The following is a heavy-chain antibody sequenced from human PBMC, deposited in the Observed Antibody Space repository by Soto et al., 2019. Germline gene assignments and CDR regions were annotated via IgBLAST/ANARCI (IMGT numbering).Heavy chain of an antibody. CDR3: ARGLYYYDSSGYTWFDP. CDR2: IYYSGST. CDR1: GGSISSSSYY. D-gene: IGHD3-22*01. V-gene: IGHV4-39*01. J-gene: IGHJ5*02. Sequence: ASETLSLTCTVSGGSISSSSYYWGWIRQPPGKGLEWIGSIYYSGSTYYNPSLKSRVTISVDTSKNQFSLKLSSVTAADTAVYYCARGLYYYDSSGYTWFDPWGQGTLVTVSS.